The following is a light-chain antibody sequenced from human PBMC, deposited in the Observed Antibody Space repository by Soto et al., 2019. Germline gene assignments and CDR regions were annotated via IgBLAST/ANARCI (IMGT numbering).Light chain of an antibody. J-gene: IGLJ1*01. V-gene: IGLV1-47*02. CDR1: SSNIEINY. Sequence: QSVLTQAPSASGTPGQRVTISCSGSSSNIEINYVYWYQQLPGTAPKLLIYSNTQRPSGVPDRFSGSKSGTSASLAISGLRSEDEADYYCEAWDDNVSGYVFGTGTKVTVL. CDR2: SNT. CDR3: EAWDDNVSGYV.